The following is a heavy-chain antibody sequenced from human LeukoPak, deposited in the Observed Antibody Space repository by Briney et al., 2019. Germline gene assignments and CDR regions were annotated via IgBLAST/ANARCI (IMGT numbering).Heavy chain of an antibody. D-gene: IGHD2-21*02. CDR3: AREPGAYCGGDCPHSAAFDI. Sequence: GGSLRLSCAASGFTVSGNYLSWVRQAPGKGLEWVSVINSGGSTYYADSVKGRFTISRDNSKNTLYLQMNSLRAEDTAVYYCAREPGAYCGGDCPHSAAFDIWGQGSMVTVSS. CDR1: GFTVSGNY. J-gene: IGHJ3*02. CDR2: INSGGST. V-gene: IGHV3-53*01.